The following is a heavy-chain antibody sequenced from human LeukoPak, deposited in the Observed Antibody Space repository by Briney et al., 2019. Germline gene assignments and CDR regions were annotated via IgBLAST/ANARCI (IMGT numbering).Heavy chain of an antibody. J-gene: IGHJ4*02. CDR3: AREKYGGSNDY. V-gene: IGHV4-59*01. CDR1: GGSIRGYY. D-gene: IGHD1-26*01. Sequence: PSETLSLTCAGSGGSIRGYYWRWIRQPPGKGLEWIGYIYYSGSTKYNPSLKSRVTISVDTSKNQFSLRLSSVTAADTAMYYCAREKYGGSNDYWGQGTLVTVSS. CDR2: IYYSGST.